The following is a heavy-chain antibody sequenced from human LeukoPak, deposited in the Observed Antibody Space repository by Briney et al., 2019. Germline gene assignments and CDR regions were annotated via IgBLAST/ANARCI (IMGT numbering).Heavy chain of an antibody. J-gene: IGHJ6*02. V-gene: IGHV4-61*02. Sequence: SETLSLTCTVSGGSISSGSYYWSWIRQPAGKGLEWIGRIYTSGSTNYNPSLKSRVTISVDTSKNQFSLKLSSVTAADTAVYYCARDEPYYYDTIAWGDVWGQGTTVTASS. CDR1: GGSISSGSYY. CDR3: ARDEPYYYDTIAWGDV. D-gene: IGHD3-22*01. CDR2: IYTSGST.